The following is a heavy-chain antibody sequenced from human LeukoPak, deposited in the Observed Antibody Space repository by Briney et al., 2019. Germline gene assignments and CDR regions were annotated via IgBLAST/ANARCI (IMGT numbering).Heavy chain of an antibody. CDR2: IYSDGDT. V-gene: IGHV4-4*07. CDR3: AREATGSGYPFYADY. D-gene: IGHD5-12*01. Sequence: PSETLSLTCTVSGGSINNFYWNWIRQPAGKGLEWIGRIYSDGDTNYTPSLKSRVTLSVDTSNNQFSLQLISVTAADTAVYYCAREATGSGYPFYADYWGQGILVTVSS. CDR1: GGSINNFY. J-gene: IGHJ4*02.